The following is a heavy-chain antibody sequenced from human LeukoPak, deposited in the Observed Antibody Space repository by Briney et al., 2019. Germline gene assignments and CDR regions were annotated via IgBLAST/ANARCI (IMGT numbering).Heavy chain of an antibody. D-gene: IGHD3-3*01. J-gene: IGHJ6*02. V-gene: IGHV3-23*01. CDR2: ITGSGGST. Sequence: GGSLRLSCAASGFTFSSHAMGWVRQAPGKGLEWVSSITGSGGSTYYGDSVKGRFTISRDNSKNTLYLQMNSLRAEDTALYYCAKDSGGSLEWLPPMDVWGQGTTVTVSS. CDR1: GFTFSSHA. CDR3: AKDSGGSLEWLPPMDV.